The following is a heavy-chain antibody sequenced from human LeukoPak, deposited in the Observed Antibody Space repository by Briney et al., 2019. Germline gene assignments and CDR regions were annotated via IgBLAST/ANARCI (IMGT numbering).Heavy chain of an antibody. CDR2: ISYDGSNK. D-gene: IGHD2-15*01. CDR3: ARDVGDIVVVVAGEGYYYYMDV. V-gene: IGHV3-30*04. J-gene: IGHJ6*03. CDR1: GFTFSSYA. Sequence: PGRSLRLSCAASGFTFSSYAMHWVRQAPGKGLEWVAVISYDGSNKYYADSVKGRFTISRDNSKNTLYLQMNSLRAEDTAVYYCARDVGDIVVVVAGEGYYYYMDVWGKGTTVTISS.